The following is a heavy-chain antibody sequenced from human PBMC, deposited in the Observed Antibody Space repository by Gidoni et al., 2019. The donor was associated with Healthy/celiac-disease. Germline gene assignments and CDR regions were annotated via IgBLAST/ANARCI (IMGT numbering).Heavy chain of an antibody. Sequence: QVQLVESGGGVVQPGRSLRLSCAASGFTFSSYGMHWVRQAPGKGLEWVAVIWYDGSNKYYADSVKGRFTISRDNSKNTLYLQMNSLRAEDTAVYYCARDFDAHSSGSDYWGQGTLVTVSS. CDR3: ARDFDAHSSGSDY. CDR1: GFTFSSYG. V-gene: IGHV3-33*01. J-gene: IGHJ4*02. D-gene: IGHD6-19*01. CDR2: IWYDGSNK.